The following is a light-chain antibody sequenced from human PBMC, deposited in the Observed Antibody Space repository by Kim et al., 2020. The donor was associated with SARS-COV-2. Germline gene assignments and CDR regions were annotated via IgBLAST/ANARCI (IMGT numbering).Light chain of an antibody. J-gene: IGLJ1*01. Sequence: VSPGQTASISCPGDKLGDKYACWYQQKPCQSPVLVIYQDSKLPSGIPERVSGSNSGNTATLTISGTQAMNEADYYCQAWDISTPYVFGTGTKVTVL. CDR1: KLGDKY. CDR3: QAWDISTPYV. V-gene: IGLV3-1*01. CDR2: QDS.